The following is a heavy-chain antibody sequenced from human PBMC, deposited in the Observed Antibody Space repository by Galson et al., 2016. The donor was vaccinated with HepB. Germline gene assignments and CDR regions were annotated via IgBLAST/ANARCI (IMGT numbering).Heavy chain of an antibody. Sequence: SLRLSCAASGFTFDDSAMHWVRQAPGKGLEWVSGISWDGVSMVYADSVKGRFTISRDNAKNSLYLQMNSLRPEDTAFYFCAKDFMTPLSAYCYLDFWGRGTLVTV. CDR1: GFTFDDSA. V-gene: IGHV3-9*01. CDR2: ISWDGVSM. J-gene: IGHJ2*01. D-gene: IGHD4-17*01. CDR3: AKDFMTPLSAYCYLDF.